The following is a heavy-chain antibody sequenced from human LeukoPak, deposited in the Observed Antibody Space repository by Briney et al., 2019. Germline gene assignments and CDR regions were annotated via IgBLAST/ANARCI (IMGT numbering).Heavy chain of an antibody. Sequence: ASVKVSCKASVYTFTSYYMHWVRQAPGQGLEWMGIINPSGGSTTYAQKFQGRVTMTRDTSIRTAYMELSRMRYDDTAVYYCARGPLILEGERFDPWGQGTLVTVSS. D-gene: IGHD3-3*01. CDR3: ARGPLILEGERFDP. CDR1: VYTFTSYY. J-gene: IGHJ5*02. CDR2: INPSGGST. V-gene: IGHV1-46*01.